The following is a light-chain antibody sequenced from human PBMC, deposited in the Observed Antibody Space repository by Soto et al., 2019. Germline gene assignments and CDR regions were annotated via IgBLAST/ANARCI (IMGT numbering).Light chain of an antibody. CDR2: DVR. CDR1: SSDVGGYNY. Sequence: QSALTQPPSASGSPGQSVTISCTGTSSDVGGYNYVSWYQQHPGKAPKLMIYDVRKRPSGAPDRFSGSKSGNTASLTVSGLQAEDEADYYCSSYAGSNSYVFGTGTKVTVL. CDR3: SSYAGSNSYV. J-gene: IGLJ1*01. V-gene: IGLV2-8*01.